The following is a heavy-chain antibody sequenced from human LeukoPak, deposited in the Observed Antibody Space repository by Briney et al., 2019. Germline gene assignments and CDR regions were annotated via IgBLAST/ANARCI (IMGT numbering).Heavy chain of an antibody. J-gene: IGHJ3*02. D-gene: IGHD3-22*01. CDR2: IYYSGST. CDR1: GGSISSYY. Sequence: PPETLSLTCTVSGGSISSYYWSWIRQPPGKGLEWIGYIYYSGSTNYNPSLKSRVTISVDTSKNQFSLKLSSVTAADTAVYYCSRRLLDAFDIWGQGTMVTVSS. CDR3: SRRLLDAFDI. V-gene: IGHV4-59*08.